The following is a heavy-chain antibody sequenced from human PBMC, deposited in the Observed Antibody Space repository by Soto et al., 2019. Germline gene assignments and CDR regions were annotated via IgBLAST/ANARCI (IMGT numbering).Heavy chain of an antibody. CDR1: GFTFSSYS. CDR3: ARHPATVTLNDYYYYGMDV. D-gene: IGHD4-4*01. V-gene: IGHV3-48*02. J-gene: IGHJ6*02. CDR2: ISSSSSTI. Sequence: VGSLRLSCAASGFTFSSYSMNWVRQAPGKGLEWVSYISSSSSTIYYADSVKGRFTISRDNAKNSLYLQMNSLRDEDTAVYYCARHPATVTLNDYYYYGMDVWGQGTTVTVSS.